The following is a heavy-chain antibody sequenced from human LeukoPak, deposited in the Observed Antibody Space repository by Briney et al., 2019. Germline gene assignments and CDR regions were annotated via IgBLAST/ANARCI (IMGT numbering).Heavy chain of an antibody. J-gene: IGHJ6*04. CDR1: GFTFSSYE. CDR2: ISSSGSTV. V-gene: IGHV3-48*03. D-gene: IGHD3-10*02. CDR3: AELGITMIGGV. Sequence: GGSLRLSCAASGFTFSSYEMNWVRQAPGKGLEWVSYISSSGSTVYYADPVKGRFTISRDNAKNSLYLQMNSLRAEDTAVYYCAELGITMIGGVWGKGTTVTISS.